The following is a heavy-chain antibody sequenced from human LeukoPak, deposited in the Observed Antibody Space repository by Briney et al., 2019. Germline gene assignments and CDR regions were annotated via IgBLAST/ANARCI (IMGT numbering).Heavy chain of an antibody. CDR3: ARKGGHFDY. V-gene: IGHV4-59*01. CDR1: GDSLKYYY. CDR2: IYYNGST. Sequence: PSETLSLTCTVSGDSLKYYYWSWIRQPPGKGLEWIGYIYYNGSTNYNPSLKSRVSISVDTSKNQFSLKVSSVTAADTAVYYCARKGGHFDYWGQGTLVTVSS. J-gene: IGHJ4*02. D-gene: IGHD2-15*01.